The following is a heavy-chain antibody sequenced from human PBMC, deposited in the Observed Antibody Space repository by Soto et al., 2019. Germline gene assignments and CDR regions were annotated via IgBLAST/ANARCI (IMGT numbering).Heavy chain of an antibody. V-gene: IGHV1-2*04. J-gene: IGHJ5*02. CDR1: GYTFTGYY. D-gene: IGHD2-15*01. CDR2: INPNSGGT. CDR3: ARGHARSLYCSGGSCYSNWFDP. Sequence: ASVKVSCKASGYTFTGYYMYWVRQAPGQGLEWMGWINPNSGGTNFAQKCQGWVTMTRDTSISTAYMELSRLRSDDTAVYYCARGHARSLYCSGGSCYSNWFDPWGQGTLVTVSS.